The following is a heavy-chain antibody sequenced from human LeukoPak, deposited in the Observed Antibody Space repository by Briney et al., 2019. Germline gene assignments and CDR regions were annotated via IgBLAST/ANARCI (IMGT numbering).Heavy chain of an antibody. CDR2: IHGGGDVT. Sequence: GGSLRLSCAASGFTFSNYAMNWVRQAPEKGLEWVSTIHGGGDVTYYADSVKGRFTISRDNSRNTLYLQMNSLRAADTAVYYCAKALSSSFYYFDLGGRGTLVTVSS. V-gene: IGHV3-23*01. J-gene: IGHJ2*01. CDR1: GFTFSNYA. CDR3: AKALSSSFYYFDL. D-gene: IGHD3-16*02.